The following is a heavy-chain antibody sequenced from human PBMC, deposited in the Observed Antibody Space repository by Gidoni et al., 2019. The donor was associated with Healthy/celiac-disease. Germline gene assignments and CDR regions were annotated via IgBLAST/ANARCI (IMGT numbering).Heavy chain of an antibody. D-gene: IGHD3-3*01. CDR1: GFNFDDYA. CDR3: AKDSRVTIFGVGINYYYYYGMDV. V-gene: IGHV3-9*01. CDR2: ISWNSGSI. Sequence: EVQLVESGGGLAQPGRSLRLSCAASGFNFDDYAMHWVRQAPGKGLEWVSGISWNSGSIGYADSVKGRFTISRDNAKNSLYLQMNSLRAEDTALYYCAKDSRVTIFGVGINYYYYYGMDVWGQGTTVTVSS. J-gene: IGHJ6*02.